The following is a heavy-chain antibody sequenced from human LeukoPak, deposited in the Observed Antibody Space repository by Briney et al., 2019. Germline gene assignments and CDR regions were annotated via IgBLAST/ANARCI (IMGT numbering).Heavy chain of an antibody. CDR1: GFTFGTYA. CDR3: AKGAILVGGAGYYMDV. Sequence: GGSLRLSCAASGFTFGTYAMSWVRQAPGEGLEGVSGISARGISTYYADSVKGRFTIIRDNSKDTLYLQMDSLRGEDIGVYYCAKGAILVGGAGYYMDVWGKGTTVTVSS. J-gene: IGHJ6*03. V-gene: IGHV3-23*01. CDR2: ISARGIST. D-gene: IGHD3-10*01.